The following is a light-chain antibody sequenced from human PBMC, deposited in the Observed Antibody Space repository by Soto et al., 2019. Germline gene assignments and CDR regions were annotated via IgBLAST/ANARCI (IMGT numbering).Light chain of an antibody. J-gene: IGKJ1*01. CDR3: QQSYSSPPT. CDR2: AAS. V-gene: IGKV1-39*01. Sequence: DIRMTQSPSSLSASLEARVIITSRASQSISNHLNWYQQKPGKAPKLLVFAASSLQSGVPSRFSGSRSGPDFTLTISSLQPEDFATYYCQQSYSSPPTFGQGTKVDIK. CDR1: QSISNH.